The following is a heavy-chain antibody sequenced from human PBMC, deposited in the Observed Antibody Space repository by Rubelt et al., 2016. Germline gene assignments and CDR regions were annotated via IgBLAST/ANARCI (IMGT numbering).Heavy chain of an antibody. CDR3: AGDRDGYYYFDY. CDR2: IYYNVST. Sequence: HLQLQESGPGLVKPSETLSLTCTVSGGSISSSSYYWGWILQPPGQGLEGIGSIYYNVSTSYRPALTSHVTISVDTSKNQLSLKLSSVTAADTAVYYCAGDRDGYYYFDYWGQGTLVTVSS. D-gene: IGHD3-22*01. V-gene: IGHV4-39*07. CDR1: GGSISSSSYY. J-gene: IGHJ4*02.